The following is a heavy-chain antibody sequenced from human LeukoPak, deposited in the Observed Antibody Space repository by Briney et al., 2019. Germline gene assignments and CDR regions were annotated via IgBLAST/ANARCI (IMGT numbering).Heavy chain of an antibody. Sequence: PGGSLRLSCAASGFTFSSYAMSWVRQAPGKGLEWVSAISGSGGSTYYADSVKGRFTISRDNSKNTLYLQMNSLRAEDTAVYYCAKSPRYYYGSSGYSVNWGQGTLVTVSS. CDR2: ISGSGGST. V-gene: IGHV3-23*01. CDR3: AKSPRYYYGSSGYSVN. CDR1: GFTFSSYA. D-gene: IGHD3-22*01. J-gene: IGHJ4*02.